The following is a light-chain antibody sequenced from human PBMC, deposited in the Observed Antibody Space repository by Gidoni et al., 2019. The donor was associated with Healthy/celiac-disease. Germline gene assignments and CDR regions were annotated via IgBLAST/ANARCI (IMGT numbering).Light chain of an antibody. Sequence: SSELTQPPSVSVSPGQTARITCSGDALPKQYAYWYQQKPGQAPVLVIYKDSERPSGIPERFSGSSSGTTVTLTISGVQAEDEADYYCQSADSSAPGVFGGGTKLT. CDR2: KDS. J-gene: IGLJ3*02. V-gene: IGLV3-25*02. CDR3: QSADSSAPGV. CDR1: ALPKQY.